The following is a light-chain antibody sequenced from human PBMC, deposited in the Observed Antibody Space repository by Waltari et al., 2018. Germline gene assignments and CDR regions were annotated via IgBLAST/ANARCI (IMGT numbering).Light chain of an antibody. CDR1: SSNIGRSS. CDR2: RNN. J-gene: IGLJ1*01. V-gene: IGLV1-47*01. Sequence: QSVLTQPPSASGTPGQRVSMSCSGSSSNIGRSSVSWYQQVPGTAPKLLIYRNNQRPSGVPDRLPGTKSGSSASRAISGLRSEDEADYYCAAWDDSLSGRFFGSGTKVTVL. CDR3: AAWDDSLSGRF.